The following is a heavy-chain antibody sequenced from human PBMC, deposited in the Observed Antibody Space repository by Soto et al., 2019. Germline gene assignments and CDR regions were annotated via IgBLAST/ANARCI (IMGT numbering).Heavy chain of an antibody. D-gene: IGHD3-22*01. CDR3: ARGGYYYDSSGYYYSEYFQH. CDR1: GGSISSGGYY. CDR2: IYYSGST. J-gene: IGHJ1*01. V-gene: IGHV4-31*03. Sequence: SETLSLTCTVSGGSISSGGYYWSWIRQHPGKGLEWIGYIYYSGSTYYNPSLKSRVTISVDTSKNQFSLKLSSVTAADTAVYYCARGGYYYDSSGYYYSEYFQHWGQGTLVTVSS.